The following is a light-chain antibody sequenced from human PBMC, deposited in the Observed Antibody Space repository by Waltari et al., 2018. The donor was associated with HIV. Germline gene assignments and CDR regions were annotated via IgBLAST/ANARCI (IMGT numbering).Light chain of an antibody. CDR2: DVT. Sequence: QSALTQPRSVSGSLGQSVIISCTGSSSDVGGYNYVSWYQQYPGQVPTLLIYDVTERPSGVPDRFSGSKSGNTASLTISGLQSEDEADYYCCSYAGMYTHVVFGGGTKLTVL. CDR3: CSYAGMYTHVV. J-gene: IGLJ2*01. CDR1: SSDVGGYNY. V-gene: IGLV2-11*01.